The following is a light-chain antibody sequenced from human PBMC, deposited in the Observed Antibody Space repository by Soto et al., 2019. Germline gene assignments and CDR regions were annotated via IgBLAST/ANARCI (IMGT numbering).Light chain of an antibody. CDR1: SSDVGGYNY. CDR3: SSYTGSSTHV. Sequence: QSALTQPASVSGSPGQSITISCTGTSSDVGGYNYVSWYQQHPGKAPKLMIYDVSNRPSGISNRFSGSKSGNTASLTISGLQAEDEADFYCSSYTGSSTHVLGTGTKVTVL. CDR2: DVS. J-gene: IGLJ1*01. V-gene: IGLV2-14*01.